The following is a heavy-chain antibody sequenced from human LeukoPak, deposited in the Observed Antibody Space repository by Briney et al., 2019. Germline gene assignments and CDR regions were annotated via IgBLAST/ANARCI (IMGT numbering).Heavy chain of an antibody. Sequence: GGSLRLSCAASRFTFSSYSMSWIRQAPGKGLEWVSYISSSGSTIYYADSVKGRFTISGDNAKNSLYLQMNSLRAEDTAVYYCARDLDSMVRGALNYWGQGTLVTVSS. CDR1: RFTFSSYS. V-gene: IGHV3-48*04. CDR2: ISSSGSTI. J-gene: IGHJ4*02. CDR3: ARDLDSMVRGALNY. D-gene: IGHD3-10*01.